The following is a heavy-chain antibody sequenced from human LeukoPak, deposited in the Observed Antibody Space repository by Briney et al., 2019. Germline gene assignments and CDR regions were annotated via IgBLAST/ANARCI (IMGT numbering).Heavy chain of an antibody. CDR3: ARRRSGSSGPPSDH. CDR2: MNPNSGNT. V-gene: IGHV1-8*01. Sequence: ASVKVSCKASGYTFTSYDINWVRQATGQGLEWLGWMNPNSGNTGYAQKFQGRVNMTRNTSISTAYMELSSLESEDTAVYYCARRRSGSSGPPSDHWGQGTLVTVSS. D-gene: IGHD6-6*01. CDR1: GYTFTSYD. J-gene: IGHJ4*02.